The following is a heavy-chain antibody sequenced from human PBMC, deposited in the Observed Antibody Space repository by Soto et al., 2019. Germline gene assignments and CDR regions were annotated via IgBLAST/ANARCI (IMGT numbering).Heavy chain of an antibody. CDR3: AREGDVPYYYYGMDV. CDR1: GYTFTRYG. D-gene: IGHD2-21*02. CDR2: ISGYDGRT. J-gene: IGHJ6*02. Sequence: QVHLVQSGAEVKKPGASVKVSCKTSGYTFTRYGISWVRQAPGQGLEWMGWISGYDGRTNLAQKVQDRVTMTTDTSXXTAYMELRSLSSDATAVYYCAREGDVPYYYYGMDVWGQGTTVTVSS. V-gene: IGHV1-18*01.